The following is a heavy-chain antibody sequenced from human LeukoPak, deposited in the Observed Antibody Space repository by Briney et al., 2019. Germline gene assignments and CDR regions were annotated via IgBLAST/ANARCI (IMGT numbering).Heavy chain of an antibody. J-gene: IGHJ6*03. Sequence: ASVKVSCKASGYTFTSYDINWVRQATGQGLEWMGWMNPNSGNTGYAQKFQGRVTMTRNTSISTAYMELSSLRSEDTAVYYCARGFGGGSYSGPRLIYYYYMDVWGKGTTVTVSS. CDR2: MNPNSGNT. D-gene: IGHD1-26*01. V-gene: IGHV1-8*01. CDR1: GYTFTSYD. CDR3: ARGFGGGSYSGPRLIYYYYMDV.